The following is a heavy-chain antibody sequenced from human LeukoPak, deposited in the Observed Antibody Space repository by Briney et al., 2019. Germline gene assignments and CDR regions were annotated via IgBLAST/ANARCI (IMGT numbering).Heavy chain of an antibody. D-gene: IGHD5-24*01. CDR3: ASLPPLVGYNHYDYYGMDV. V-gene: IGHV1-69*04. CDR2: IIPILDTT. Sequence: ASVKVSCKASGGTFSRYAISWVRQAPGQGPEWMGRIIPILDTTNYAQKFQGRVTITADKSTSTAYMELRSLRSEDTAVYYCASLPPLVGYNHYDYYGMDVWGQGTTVTVSS. CDR1: GGTFSRYA. J-gene: IGHJ6*02.